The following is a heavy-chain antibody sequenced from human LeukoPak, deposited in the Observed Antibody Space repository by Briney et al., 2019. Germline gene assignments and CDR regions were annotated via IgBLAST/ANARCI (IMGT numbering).Heavy chain of an antibody. D-gene: IGHD6-19*01. J-gene: IGHJ4*02. CDR3: AKDVRSGWSDY. CDR1: GFTFSSYG. CDR2: ISYDGSNK. V-gene: IGHV3-30*18. Sequence: GGSLRLSCAASGFTFSSYGMHWVRQAPGKGLEWVAVISYDGSNKYYADSVKGRFTISRDNSKNTLYLQMNSLRAEDTAVYYCAKDVRSGWSDYWGQGTLVTVSS.